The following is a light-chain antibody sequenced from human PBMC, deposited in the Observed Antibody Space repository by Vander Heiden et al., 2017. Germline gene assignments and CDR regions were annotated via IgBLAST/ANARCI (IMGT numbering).Light chain of an antibody. J-gene: IGLJ1*01. V-gene: IGLV1-44*01. CDR2: NNN. CDR3: AAWDDSLKGWF. Sequence: QSVLTQPPSASGTPGQRVTISCPGSSPNIGSNTVNWYQQLPGTAPKLLIYNNNQRPSGVPDRFSGSKSGTSASLAITGLQSEDEADYDGAAWDDSLKGWFFGTGTKVTVL. CDR1: SPNIGSNT.